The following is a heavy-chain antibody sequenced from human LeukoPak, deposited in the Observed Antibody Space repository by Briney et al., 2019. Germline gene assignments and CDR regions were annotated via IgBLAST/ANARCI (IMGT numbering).Heavy chain of an antibody. J-gene: IGHJ3*02. CDR3: ARAGGYCSGGSCHINDAFDI. D-gene: IGHD2-15*01. CDR1: GGSISSGSYY. V-gene: IGHV4-61*02. Sequence: KPSQTLSLTCTVSGGSISSGSYYWSWIRQPAGKGLEWIGRIYTSGSTNYNPPLKSRVTISVDTSKNQFSLKLSSVTAADTAVYYCARAGGYCSGGSCHINDAFDIWGQGTMVTVSS. CDR2: IYTSGST.